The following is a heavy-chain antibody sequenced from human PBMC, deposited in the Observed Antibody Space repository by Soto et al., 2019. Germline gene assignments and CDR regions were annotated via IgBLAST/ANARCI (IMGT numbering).Heavy chain of an antibody. CDR3: ARDRIAVAGNPEYSQH. J-gene: IGHJ1*01. V-gene: IGHV3-66*01. CDR2: IYSGGST. CDR1: GFTVSSNY. D-gene: IGHD6-19*01. Sequence: EVQLVESGGGLVQPGGSLRLSCAASGFTVSSNYMSWVRQAPGKGLEWVSVIYSGGSTYYADSVKGRFTISRDNSKNTLYLQMTSLRAEDTAVYYCARDRIAVAGNPEYSQHWGQGTLVTVSS.